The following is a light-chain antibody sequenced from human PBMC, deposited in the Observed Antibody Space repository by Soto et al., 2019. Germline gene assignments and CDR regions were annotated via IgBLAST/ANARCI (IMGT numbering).Light chain of an antibody. Sequence: QSALPQPASVSVSPGQSITISCTGTSSDIGSYDLVSWYQQHPGTAPKLIIYEVTKRPSGVSTRFSGSKSGNTASLTISGLQAVDEADYYCCSFADFTYVFGTGTKVTVL. J-gene: IGLJ1*01. CDR1: SSDIGSYDL. CDR3: CSFADFTYV. CDR2: EVT. V-gene: IGLV2-23*02.